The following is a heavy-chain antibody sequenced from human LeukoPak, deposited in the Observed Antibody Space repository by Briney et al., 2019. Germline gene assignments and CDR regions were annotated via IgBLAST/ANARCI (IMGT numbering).Heavy chain of an antibody. J-gene: IGHJ5*02. D-gene: IGHD3-10*01. Sequence: SETLSLTCAVYGGSFSAYYWSWIRQPPGKGLEWIGEINHSGNSNYNPSLKSRVTISVDTSKNQFSLKLSSVTAADTAVYYCASRSPTGTWFDPWGQGTLVTVSS. V-gene: IGHV4-34*01. CDR3: ASRSPTGTWFDP. CDR2: INHSGNS. CDR1: GGSFSAYY.